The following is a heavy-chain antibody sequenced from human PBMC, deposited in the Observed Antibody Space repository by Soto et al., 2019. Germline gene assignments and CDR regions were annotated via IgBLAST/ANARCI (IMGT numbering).Heavy chain of an antibody. J-gene: IGHJ6*02. D-gene: IGHD3-10*01. CDR1: GGSISSGGYY. CDR3: ARVFGFGGMDV. CDR2: IYYSGST. Sequence: QVQLQESGPGLVKPSQTLSLTCTVSGGSISSGGYYWSWIRQHPGKGLEWIGYIYYSGSTYYNPSLKSRFTLSVDTSKNQFALKLRSVTAADTAVYYCARVFGFGGMDVWGQGTTVTVSS. V-gene: IGHV4-31*03.